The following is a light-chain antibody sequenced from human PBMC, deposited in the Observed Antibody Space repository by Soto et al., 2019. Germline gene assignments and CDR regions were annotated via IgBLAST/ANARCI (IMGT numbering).Light chain of an antibody. V-gene: IGKV4-1*01. CDR1: QSVLYRSDNQNY. CDR2: WAS. CDR3: QQYYSSPPCT. J-gene: IGKJ3*01. Sequence: DIVMTQSPHSLAVSLGERATINCRSSQSVLYRSDNQNYLAWYQQKPGHPPRLLIYWASIRASGVPDRFSGSGSGTDFTLSISSLQAEDAAVYYCQQYYSSPPCTFGPGTKVDI.